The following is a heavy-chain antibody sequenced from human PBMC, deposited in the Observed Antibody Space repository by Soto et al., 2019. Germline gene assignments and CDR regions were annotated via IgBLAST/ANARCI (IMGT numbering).Heavy chain of an antibody. J-gene: IGHJ4*02. Sequence: PGGSLRLSCAASGFTFSDYYMNWIRQAPGKGLEWVSFIIYSGSYTNYADSVKGRFTISRDNAKYSLYRQMNSLRVEETAIDYCAWGQGEYSDSEDYWGQGTLVTVSS. CDR1: GFTFSDYY. CDR2: IIYSGSYT. V-gene: IGHV3-11*06. CDR3: AWGQGEYSDSEDY. D-gene: IGHD5-12*01.